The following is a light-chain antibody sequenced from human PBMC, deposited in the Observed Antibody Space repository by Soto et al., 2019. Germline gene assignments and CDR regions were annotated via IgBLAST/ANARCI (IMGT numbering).Light chain of an antibody. CDR1: SSDVGGYNY. J-gene: IGLJ2*01. V-gene: IGLV2-14*03. CDR3: SSYTSSSTRV. CDR2: DVS. Sequence: QSALTQPASVSGSPGQSITISCTGTSSDVGGYNYVSWYQHHPGKAPKLIIYDVSNRPSGVSNHFSGSKSGNTASLTISGLQAEDEADYYCSSYTSSSTRVFGGGTQLTVL.